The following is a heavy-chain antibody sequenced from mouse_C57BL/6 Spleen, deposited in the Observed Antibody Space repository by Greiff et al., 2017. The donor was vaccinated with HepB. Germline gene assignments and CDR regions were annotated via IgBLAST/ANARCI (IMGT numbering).Heavy chain of an antibody. Sequence: EVKLMESGGGLVKPGGSLKLSCAASGFTFSDYGMHWVRQAPEKGLEWVAYISSGSSTIYYADTVKGRFTISRDNAKNTLFLQMTSLRSEDTAMYYCARPSMITTYYFDYWGQGTTLTVSS. CDR2: ISSGSSTI. J-gene: IGHJ2*01. CDR1: GFTFSDYG. D-gene: IGHD2-4*01. CDR3: ARPSMITTYYFDY. V-gene: IGHV5-17*01.